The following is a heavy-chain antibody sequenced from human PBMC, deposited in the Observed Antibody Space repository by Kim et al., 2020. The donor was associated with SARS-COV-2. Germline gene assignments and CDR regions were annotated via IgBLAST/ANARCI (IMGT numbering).Heavy chain of an antibody. Sequence: GESLKISCKGSGYSFTSYWISWVRRMPGKGLEWMGRIDPSDSYTNYSPSFQGHVTISADKSISTAYLQWSSLKASDTAMYYCARSLGMVTYYYDSSGHEHAFDIWGQGTMVTVSS. V-gene: IGHV5-10-1*01. J-gene: IGHJ3*02. CDR3: ARSLGMVTYYYDSSGHEHAFDI. CDR2: IDPSDSYT. CDR1: GYSFTSYW. D-gene: IGHD3-22*01.